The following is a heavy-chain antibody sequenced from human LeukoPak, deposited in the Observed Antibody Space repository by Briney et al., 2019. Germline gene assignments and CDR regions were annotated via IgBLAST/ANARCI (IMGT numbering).Heavy chain of an antibody. J-gene: IGHJ4*02. D-gene: IGHD3-10*01. Sequence: GGSLRLSCAASGFTFSSYEMNWVRQAPGKGLEWVSYISSSGSTIYYADPVKGRFTISRDNAKNSLYLQMNSLRAEDTAVYYCARGGYYGSGSYGDYWGQGTLVTVSS. CDR1: GFTFSSYE. CDR3: ARGGYYGSGSYGDY. CDR2: ISSSGSTI. V-gene: IGHV3-48*03.